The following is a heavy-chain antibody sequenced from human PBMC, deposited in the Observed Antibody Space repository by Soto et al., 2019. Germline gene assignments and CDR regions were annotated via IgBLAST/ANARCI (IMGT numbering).Heavy chain of an antibody. CDR1: GFTFSSDT. CDR3: ARASSSSWHIFDH. J-gene: IGHJ4*02. V-gene: IGHV3-30-3*01. Sequence: QVQLVESGGGVVQPGRSLRLSCAASGFTFSSDTLHWLRQAPGKGLEWVALISYDGSSQNYVDSVKGRFTISRDNSKKTLYLQMNTLRTEDTAVYYCARASSSSWHIFDHWGQGTLVTVSS. CDR2: ISYDGSSQ. D-gene: IGHD6-13*01.